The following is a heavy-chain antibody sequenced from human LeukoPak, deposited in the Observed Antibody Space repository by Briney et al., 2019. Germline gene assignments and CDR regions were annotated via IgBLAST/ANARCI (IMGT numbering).Heavy chain of an antibody. Sequence: PSETLSLTCTVSGGSVSSGSYYWSWIRQPPGTGLEWIGYIYYSGSTNYNPSLKSRVTISVDTSKNQFSLKLSSVTAADTAVYYCASKSYYYDSSGYRKWGQGTLVTVSS. J-gene: IGHJ4*02. CDR2: IYYSGST. CDR3: ASKSYYYDSSGYRK. D-gene: IGHD3-22*01. CDR1: GGSVSSGSYY. V-gene: IGHV4-61*01.